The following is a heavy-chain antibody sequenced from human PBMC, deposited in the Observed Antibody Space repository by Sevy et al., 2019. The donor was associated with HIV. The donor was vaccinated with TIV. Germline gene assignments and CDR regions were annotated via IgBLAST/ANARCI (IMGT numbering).Heavy chain of an antibody. CDR1: GGTFSSYA. D-gene: IGHD6-13*01. CDR2: IIPIFGTA. J-gene: IGHJ3*02. Sequence: ASVKVSCKASGGTFSSYAISWVRQAPGQGLEWMGGIIPIFGTANYAQKFQGRVTITADESTSTAYMELSSLRSEDTAMYYCALEGVAAMGAFDIWGQGTMVTVSS. V-gene: IGHV1-69*13. CDR3: ALEGVAAMGAFDI.